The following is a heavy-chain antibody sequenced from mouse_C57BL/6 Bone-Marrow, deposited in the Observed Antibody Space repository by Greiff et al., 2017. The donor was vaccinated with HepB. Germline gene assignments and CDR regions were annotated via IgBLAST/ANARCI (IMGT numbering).Heavy chain of an antibody. V-gene: IGHV1-64*01. CDR1: GYTFTSYW. D-gene: IGHD1-1*01. Sequence: QVQLQQPGAELVKPGASVKLSCKASGYTFTSYWMHWVKQRPGQGLEWIGMIHPNSGSTNYNEKFKSKATLTVDKSSSTAYMQLSSLTSEDSAVYYCARGHYYGSSSYCFDYWGQGTTLTVSS. CDR2: IHPNSGST. CDR3: ARGHYYGSSSYCFDY. J-gene: IGHJ2*01.